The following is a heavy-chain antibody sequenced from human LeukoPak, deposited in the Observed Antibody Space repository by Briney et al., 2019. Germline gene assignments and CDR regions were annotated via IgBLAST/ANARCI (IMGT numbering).Heavy chain of an antibody. J-gene: IGHJ4*02. Sequence: ASVKVSCKASGYTFTGDYMHWVRQAPGQGLEWMGRINPNSGGTNYAQKFQGRVTMTRDTSISTAYMELTRLRSDDTAVYSCARASGSSDLNYWGQGTLVTVSS. CDR1: GYTFTGDY. CDR3: ARASGSSDLNY. D-gene: IGHD1-26*01. V-gene: IGHV1-2*06. CDR2: INPNSGGT.